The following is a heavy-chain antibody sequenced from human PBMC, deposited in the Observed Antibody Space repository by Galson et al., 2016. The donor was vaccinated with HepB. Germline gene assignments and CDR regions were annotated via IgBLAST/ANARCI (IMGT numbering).Heavy chain of an antibody. CDR1: GFSFSNSG. CDR2: LTRSGDAT. V-gene: IGHV3-23*01. CDR3: GKHGGFDY. J-gene: IGHJ4*02. D-gene: IGHD3-16*01. Sequence: SLILPCAASGFSFSNSGMSWVRQAPGMRLDSVSGLTRSGDATHYADFVKGRFTISRDNSKNTLYLYMNNLTAGDTAIYYCGKHGGFDYWGQGALVTVSS.